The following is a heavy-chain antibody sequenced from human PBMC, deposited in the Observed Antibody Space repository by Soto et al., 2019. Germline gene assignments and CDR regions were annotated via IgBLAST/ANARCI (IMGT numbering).Heavy chain of an antibody. V-gene: IGHV1-3*01. CDR1: GYTFTAYT. Sequence: QVQLVQSGAEVKKSGASVKVSCKASGYTFTAYTVHWVRQAPGQRLEWMGWINPDNGKTKYSQKFQGRVTITGDTAASTADMELSSLRSEDTAVYYCARRSSSGWTWFDSWGQGTLVTVSS. CDR3: ARRSSSGWTWFDS. D-gene: IGHD6-19*01. CDR2: INPDNGKT. J-gene: IGHJ5*01.